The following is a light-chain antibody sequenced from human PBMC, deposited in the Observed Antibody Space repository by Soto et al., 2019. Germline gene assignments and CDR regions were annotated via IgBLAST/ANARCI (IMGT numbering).Light chain of an antibody. CDR1: SSDVGGFNY. CDR2: DVT. Sequence: QSVLTQPASLSWSPGQSIAISCTGTSSDVGGFNYVSWYQQHPGKAPKLLIYDVTSRPSGVSDRFSGSKSANTASLTISGLQAEDEADYYCASYTTSSTYVFGTGTKVTVL. V-gene: IGLV2-14*03. CDR3: ASYTTSSTYV. J-gene: IGLJ1*01.